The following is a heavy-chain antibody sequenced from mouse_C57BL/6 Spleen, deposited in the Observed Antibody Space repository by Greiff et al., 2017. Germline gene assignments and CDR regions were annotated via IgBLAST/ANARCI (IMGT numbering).Heavy chain of an antibody. CDR3: ARCYYGSSIHWYFDV. Sequence: EVKLQESGPELVKPGASVKISCKASGYSFTDYNMNWVKQSNGKSLEWIGVINPNYGTTSYNQKFKGKATLTVDQSSSTAYMQLNSLTSEDSAVYYCARCYYGSSIHWYFDVWGTGTTVTVSS. V-gene: IGHV1-39*01. D-gene: IGHD1-1*01. J-gene: IGHJ1*03. CDR1: GYSFTDYN. CDR2: INPNYGTT.